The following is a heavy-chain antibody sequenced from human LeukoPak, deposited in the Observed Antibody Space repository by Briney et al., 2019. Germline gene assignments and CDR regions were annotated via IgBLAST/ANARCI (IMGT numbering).Heavy chain of an antibody. D-gene: IGHD2-15*01. CDR2: IDHSGST. CDR3: ARDLSYCSGGSCYSSGY. Sequence: SETLSLTCTVSGYSIRSGYYWGWIRQPPGEGLDWIGSIDHSGSTYYIPSLKSRVTISVDTSKNQFSLKLSSVTAADTAVYYCARDLSYCSGGSCYSSGYWGQGTLVTVSS. J-gene: IGHJ4*02. V-gene: IGHV4-38-2*02. CDR1: GYSIRSGYY.